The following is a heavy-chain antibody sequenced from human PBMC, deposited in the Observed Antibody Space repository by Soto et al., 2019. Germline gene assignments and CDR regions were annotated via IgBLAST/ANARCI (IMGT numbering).Heavy chain of an antibody. J-gene: IGHJ6*02. CDR2: TYYRSKWYN. CDR1: GDSVSSNSAA. Sequence: SQTLSLTCAISGDSVSSNSAAWNWIRQSPSRGLEWLGRTYYRSKWYNDYAVSVKSRITINPDTSKNQFSLQLNSVTPEDTAVYYCARDCTNGVCYPSYHYGMDAWGRGTTGTVSS. CDR3: ARDCTNGVCYPSYHYGMDA. D-gene: IGHD2-8*01. V-gene: IGHV6-1*01.